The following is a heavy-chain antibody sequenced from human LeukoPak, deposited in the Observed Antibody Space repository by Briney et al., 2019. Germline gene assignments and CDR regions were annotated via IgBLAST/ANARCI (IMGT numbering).Heavy chain of an antibody. CDR1: GFTVGSYY. Sequence: GGSLRLSCAASGFTVGSYYMSWLRQAPGKGPEWVSSFGPTGKTYYADSVKGRFTISRDISKNTLSLQMNSLRAEDTAVFYCAREEWESKMGHFDCWGRGTLVTVSS. CDR3: AREEWESKMGHFDC. CDR2: FGPTGKT. D-gene: IGHD1-26*01. J-gene: IGHJ4*02. V-gene: IGHV3-23*01.